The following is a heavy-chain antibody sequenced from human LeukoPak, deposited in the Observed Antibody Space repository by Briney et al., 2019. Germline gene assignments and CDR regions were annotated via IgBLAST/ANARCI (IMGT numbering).Heavy chain of an antibody. CDR3: ASSGDITTTTTLEDYYYMDV. CDR2: IYTSGST. J-gene: IGHJ6*03. D-gene: IGHD3-22*01. CDR1: GGSISSYY. Sequence: PSETLSLTCTVSGGSISSYYWSWIRQPAGKGLEWIGRIYTSGSTNYNPSLKSRVTMSVDTSKNQFSLKLSSVTAADTAVYYCASSGDITTTTTLEDYYYMDVWGKGTTVTVSS. V-gene: IGHV4-4*07.